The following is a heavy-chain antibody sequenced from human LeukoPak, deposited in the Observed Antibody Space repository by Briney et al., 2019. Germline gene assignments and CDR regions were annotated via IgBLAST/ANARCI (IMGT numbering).Heavy chain of an antibody. J-gene: IGHJ4*02. CDR1: GFTFSSYS. Sequence: GGSLRLSCAASGFTFSSYSMNWVRQAPGKGLEWVSSISSSSSYIYYADSVKGRFTISRDNAKNSLYLQMNSLRAEDTAVYYCAKGWQPGLDYWGQGTLVTVSS. CDR2: ISSSSSYI. CDR3: AKGWQPGLDY. V-gene: IGHV3-21*01. D-gene: IGHD2-15*01.